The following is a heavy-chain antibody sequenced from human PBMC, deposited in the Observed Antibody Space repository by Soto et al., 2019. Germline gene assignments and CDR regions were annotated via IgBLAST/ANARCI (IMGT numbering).Heavy chain of an antibody. V-gene: IGHV1-69*01. CDR2: IIPIFGTA. J-gene: IGHJ6*02. Sequence: QVQLVQSGAEVKKPGSSVKVSCKASGGIFSSYAISWVRQAPGQGLEWMGGIIPIFGTANYARNFQGRVTITADESTSTAYMELSSLRSEDTAVYYCARDLRAAGRPGMDVWGQGTTVTVSS. D-gene: IGHD6-13*01. CDR1: GGIFSSYA. CDR3: ARDLRAAGRPGMDV.